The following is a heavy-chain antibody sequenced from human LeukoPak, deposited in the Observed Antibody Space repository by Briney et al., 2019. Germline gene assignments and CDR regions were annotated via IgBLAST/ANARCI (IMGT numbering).Heavy chain of an antibody. D-gene: IGHD3-9*01. CDR1: GFNFDDYA. CDR2: ITWNSVTI. CDR3: AREWEYYDILTGTTASFDY. J-gene: IGHJ4*02. V-gene: IGHV3-9*01. Sequence: GGSLRLSCAASGFNFDDYAMHWVRQVAGKGLEWVSGITWNSVTIGYADSVKGRFTISRDNAKSSLYLQMNRLRAEDTAVYYCAREWEYYDILTGTTASFDYWGQGTLVTVSS.